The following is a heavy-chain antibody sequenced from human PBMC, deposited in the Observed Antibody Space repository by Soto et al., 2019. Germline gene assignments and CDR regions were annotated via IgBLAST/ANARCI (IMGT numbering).Heavy chain of an antibody. CDR3: ARHDPRDGYQTTAGFYFDY. CDR1: GGSISSSRCH. J-gene: IGHJ4*02. D-gene: IGHD5-12*01. Sequence: PSETLSLTSTVSGGSISSSRCHWGWIRQPPGKGLEWIASIKYSGTTFYNPSLKSRVTLSVDTSKNQFALKLSSVTAADTAVYYCARHDPRDGYQTTAGFYFDYWGQGTLVTVSS. CDR2: IKYSGTT. V-gene: IGHV4-39*01.